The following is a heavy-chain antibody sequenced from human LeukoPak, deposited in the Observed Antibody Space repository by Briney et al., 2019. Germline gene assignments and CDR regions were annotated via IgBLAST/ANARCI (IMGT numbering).Heavy chain of an antibody. CDR1: GYSISSGYY. D-gene: IGHD2-15*01. CDR2: IYHSGST. V-gene: IGHV4-38-2*02. CDR3: ARDTHYYYYMDV. Sequence: PSETLSLTCTVSGYSISSGYYWGWIRQPPGKGLEWIGSIYHSGSTYYNLSLKSRVTISVDTSKNQFSLKLSSVTAADTAVYYCARDTHYYYYMDVWGKGTTVTISS. J-gene: IGHJ6*03.